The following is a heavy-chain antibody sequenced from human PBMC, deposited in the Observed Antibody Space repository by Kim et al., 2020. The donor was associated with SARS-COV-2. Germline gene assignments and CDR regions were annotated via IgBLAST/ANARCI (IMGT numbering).Heavy chain of an antibody. V-gene: IGHV4-59*13. CDR3: ARARFTVALLDY. CDR2: IYYSGST. CDR1: GGSISSYY. J-gene: IGHJ4*02. Sequence: SETLSLTCTVSGGSISSYYWSWIRQPPGKGLEWIGYIYYSGSTNYNPSLKSRVTISVDTSKNQFSLKLSSVTAADTAVYYCARARFTVALLDYWGQGTLVTVSS. D-gene: IGHD4-17*01.